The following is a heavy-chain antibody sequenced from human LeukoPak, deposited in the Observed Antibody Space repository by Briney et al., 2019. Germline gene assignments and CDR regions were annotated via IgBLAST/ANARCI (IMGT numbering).Heavy chain of an antibody. CDR3: ARRRGVPLSYLNY. CDR2: INHSGST. J-gene: IGHJ4*02. Sequence: RAETMSLTCPVYGWSFSGYYWSWIRPPPGKGRDGVGEINHSGSTNYNPSLKSRVTISVDTSKSQFSLKLSSVTAADTAVYYCARRRGVPLSYLNYWGQGTLVTVSS. CDR1: GWSFSGYY. V-gene: IGHV4-34*01. D-gene: IGHD3-10*01.